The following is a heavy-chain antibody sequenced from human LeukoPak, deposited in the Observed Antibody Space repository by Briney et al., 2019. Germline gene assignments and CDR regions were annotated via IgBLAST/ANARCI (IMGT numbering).Heavy chain of an antibody. D-gene: IGHD6-13*01. V-gene: IGHV3-7*01. CDR1: GFTFSSYW. J-gene: IGHJ5*02. CDR3: ARVVGYPSNWFDP. Sequence: GGSLRLSCAASGFTFSSYWMSWVRQAPGKGLEWVANIKQDGSEKYYVDSVKGRFTISRDNAKNSLYLQMNSLRAEDTAVYYCARVVGYPSNWFDPWGQGTLVTVSS. CDR2: IKQDGSEK.